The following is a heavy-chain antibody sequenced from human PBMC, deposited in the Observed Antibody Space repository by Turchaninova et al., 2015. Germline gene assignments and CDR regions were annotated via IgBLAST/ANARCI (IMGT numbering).Heavy chain of an antibody. CDR3: ATYIEVATDAFDI. CDR2: FDPSDSFT. D-gene: IGHD6-19*01. CDR1: GYSFTSYW. V-gene: IGHV5-10-1*03. J-gene: IGHJ3*02. Sequence: EVQLVQSGAEVKKPGESLRISCKGSGYSFTSYWISWVRQMPGKGLEWMGRFDPSDSFTNYSPAFQGHVTVAVDKSVTTAYLRWSSLKASDSATYFCATYIEVATDAFDIWGLGTMVTVSS.